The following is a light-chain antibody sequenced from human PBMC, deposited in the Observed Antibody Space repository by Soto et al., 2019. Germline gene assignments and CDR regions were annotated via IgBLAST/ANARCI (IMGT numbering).Light chain of an antibody. CDR1: QSISSY. J-gene: IGKJ3*01. V-gene: IGKV1-39*01. CDR2: AAS. Sequence: DVQMTQSPSSLSASVGDRVTITCRASQSISSYLNWYQQKPGKPPKLLIYAASSLQSGVLSRFSGSGSGTDFTLTISSLQPEDFATYYCQQSYSTPFTFGPGTKVDIK. CDR3: QQSYSTPFT.